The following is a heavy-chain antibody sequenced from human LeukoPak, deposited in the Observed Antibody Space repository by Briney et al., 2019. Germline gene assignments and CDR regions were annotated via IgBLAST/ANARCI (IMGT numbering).Heavy chain of an antibody. CDR3: TKSPASWKFDG. J-gene: IGHJ4*02. D-gene: IGHD2-2*01. CDR2: IRYHGNDK. Sequence: GGSLRLSCAASGFTFSTCGMHWVRQAPGQGLEWVAFIRYHGNDKYYADSVKGRFTISRDNPENTLYLQMNDLRTEDTAVYYCTKSPASWKFDGWGQGTLVTVSS. V-gene: IGHV3-30*02. CDR1: GFTFSTCG.